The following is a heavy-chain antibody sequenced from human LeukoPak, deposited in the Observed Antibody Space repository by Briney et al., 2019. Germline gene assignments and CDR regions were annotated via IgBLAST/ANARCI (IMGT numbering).Heavy chain of an antibody. D-gene: IGHD6-6*01. V-gene: IGHV3-21*01. CDR1: GFTFSSYS. CDR3: ARDTKSRTIAARPLDY. CDR2: ISSSSSYI. J-gene: IGHJ4*02. Sequence: GGSLRLSCAASGFTFSSYSMNWVRQAPGKGLEWVSSISSSSSYIYYADSVKGRFTISRDNAKNSLYLQMNGLRAEDTAVYYCARDTKSRTIAARPLDYWGQGTLVTVSS.